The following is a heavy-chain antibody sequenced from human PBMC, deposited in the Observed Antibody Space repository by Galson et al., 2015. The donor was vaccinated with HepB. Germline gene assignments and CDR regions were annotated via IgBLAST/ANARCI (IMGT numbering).Heavy chain of an antibody. D-gene: IGHD6-13*01. Sequence: SLRLSCAASGFRFSDYYMTWIRQAPGKGLEWVSYISSSGDTTYYVASVTGRFTISRDNAKNSLDLQMNSLRAEDTAVYYCARGGYSRNGLDVWGQGTTVTVSS. CDR3: ARGGYSRNGLDV. CDR1: GFRFSDYY. CDR2: ISSSGDTT. J-gene: IGHJ6*02. V-gene: IGHV3-11*01.